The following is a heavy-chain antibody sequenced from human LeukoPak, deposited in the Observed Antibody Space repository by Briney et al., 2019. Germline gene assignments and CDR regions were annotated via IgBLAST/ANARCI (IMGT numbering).Heavy chain of an antibody. V-gene: IGHV4-4*07. D-gene: IGHD2-15*01. CDR2: IYTSGST. J-gene: IGHJ4*02. CDR3: TRDVPRSAGYPDN. Sequence: SETLSLTCTVSGGSIRSYYWSWIRQPAGKGLEWIGRIYTSGSTNYNPSLKSRVTISVDTSKNQFSLKLSSVTAADTAVYYCTRDVPRSAGYPDNWGQGTLVTVSS. CDR1: GGSIRSYY.